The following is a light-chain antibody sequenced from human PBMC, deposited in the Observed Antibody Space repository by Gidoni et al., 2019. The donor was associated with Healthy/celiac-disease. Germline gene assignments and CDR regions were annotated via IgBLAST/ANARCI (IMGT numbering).Light chain of an antibody. Sequence: DIQMTQSPSSLSASVGDRVTITCRASQSISSYLNWYQQKPGKAPKHLIYAASSLQSWVPSRFIDSGSGRDCTLTINNLQPAGFATYYCRQSYWTPWTFGQGTKVEIK. V-gene: IGKV1-39*01. CDR1: QSISSY. CDR2: AAS. CDR3: RQSYWTPWT. J-gene: IGKJ1*01.